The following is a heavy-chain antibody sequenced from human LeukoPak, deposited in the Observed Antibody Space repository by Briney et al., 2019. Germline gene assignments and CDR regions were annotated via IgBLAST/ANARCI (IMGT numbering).Heavy chain of an antibody. D-gene: IGHD3-10*01. V-gene: IGHV1-2*02. CDR1: GYTFTGYY. CDR2: INPNSGAT. Sequence: ASVKVSCKPSGYTFTGYYMHWVRQAPGQGLEWMGWINPNSGATNYAQKFQGRVTVTRDTSINTAYMELSRLRSDDTAAYYCAREPPRGRGSYYFDYWGQGTLVTVSS. J-gene: IGHJ4*02. CDR3: AREPPRGRGSYYFDY.